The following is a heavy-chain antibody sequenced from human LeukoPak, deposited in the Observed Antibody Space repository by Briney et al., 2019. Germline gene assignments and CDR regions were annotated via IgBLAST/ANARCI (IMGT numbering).Heavy chain of an antibody. D-gene: IGHD5-18*01. V-gene: IGHV4-38-2*02. CDR1: GYSISSGYY. CDR2: IYYSGST. Sequence: PSETLSLTCTVSGYSISSGYYWGWIRQPPGKGLEWIGSIYYSGSTYYNPSLKSRVTTSVDTSKNQFSLKLSSVTAADTAVYYCARDPLDTAMAYRDYWGQGTLVTVSS. CDR3: ARDPLDTAMAYRDY. J-gene: IGHJ4*02.